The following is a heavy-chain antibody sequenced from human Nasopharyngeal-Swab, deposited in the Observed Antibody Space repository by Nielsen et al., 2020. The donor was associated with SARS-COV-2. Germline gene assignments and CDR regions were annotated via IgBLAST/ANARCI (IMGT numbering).Heavy chain of an antibody. CDR1: GFTFSSYG. Sequence: GESLKIFCAASGFTFSSYGMHWVRQAPGKGLEWVAVISYDGSNKYYADSVKGRFTISRDNSKNTLYLQMNSLRAEDTAVYYCAKDTPDPGIAVEDNWGQGTLVTVSS. CDR3: AKDTPDPGIAVEDN. J-gene: IGHJ4*02. CDR2: ISYDGSNK. D-gene: IGHD6-19*01. V-gene: IGHV3-30*18.